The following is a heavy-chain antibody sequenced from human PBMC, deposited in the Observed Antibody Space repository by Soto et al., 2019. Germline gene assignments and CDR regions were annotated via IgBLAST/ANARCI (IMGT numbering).Heavy chain of an antibody. V-gene: IGHV4-39*01. J-gene: IGHJ5*02. D-gene: IGHD6-13*01. CDR3: ATHEGVSSSWSCGFDP. CDR1: DGSIRSNSHS. CDR2: IYSSGST. Sequence: PSETLSLTCAVSDGSIRSNSHSWVWIRQPPGKGLEWIGTIYSSGSTSYNPSLKSRITISVDTSKNQFSLRLSSMTAADTAVYYCATHEGVSSSWSCGFDPWGQGTLVTVPS.